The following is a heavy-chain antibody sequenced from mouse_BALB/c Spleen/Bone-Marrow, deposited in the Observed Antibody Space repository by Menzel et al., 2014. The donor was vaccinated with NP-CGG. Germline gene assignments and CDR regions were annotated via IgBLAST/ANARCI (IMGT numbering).Heavy chain of an antibody. D-gene: IGHD2-10*02. CDR1: GYTFTSYT. CDR2: INPYTGYT. Sequence: VQLQESTAELARPGASVKMSCKASGYTFTSYTMHWAKQRPGQGLEWIGFINPYTGYTDYNQKFKDKTALTADKSSSTAYMQLNSLTSEDSAVYHCAREFGNYFDYWGQGTTLTVSS. J-gene: IGHJ2*01. V-gene: IGHV1-4*02. CDR3: AREFGNYFDY.